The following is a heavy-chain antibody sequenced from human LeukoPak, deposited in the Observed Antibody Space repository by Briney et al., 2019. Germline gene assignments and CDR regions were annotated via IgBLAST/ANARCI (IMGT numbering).Heavy chain of an antibody. CDR2: IVVGSGNT. J-gene: IGHJ3*02. V-gene: IGHV1-58*02. D-gene: IGHD2-21*02. Sequence: SVKVSCKASGFTFTSSAMQWVRQARGQRLEWIGWIVVGSGNTNYAQKFQGRVTITADKSTSTAYMELSSLRSEDTAVYYCASVVTASNAFDIWGQGTMVTVSS. CDR3: ASVVTASNAFDI. CDR1: GFTFTSSA.